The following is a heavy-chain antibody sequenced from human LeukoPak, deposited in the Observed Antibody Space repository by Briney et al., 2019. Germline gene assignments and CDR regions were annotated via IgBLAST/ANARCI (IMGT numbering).Heavy chain of an antibody. CDR1: GYSFTSYW. Sequence: GESLKISCKGSGYSFTSYWIGWVRQMPGKGLEWMGIIYPGDSDTRYSPSFQGQVTISADKSISTAYLQWSSLKASDTAMYYCASHLYCSSTSCYGEGYYYGMDVWGQGTTVTVPS. D-gene: IGHD2-2*01. CDR3: ASHLYCSSTSCYGEGYYYGMDV. CDR2: IYPGDSDT. J-gene: IGHJ6*02. V-gene: IGHV5-51*01.